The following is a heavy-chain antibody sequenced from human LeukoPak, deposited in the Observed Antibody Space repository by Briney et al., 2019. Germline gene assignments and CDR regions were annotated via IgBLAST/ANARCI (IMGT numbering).Heavy chain of an antibody. V-gene: IGHV1-2*02. D-gene: IGHD6-13*01. Sequence: VASVKVSCKASGYTFFGYYMHWVRQAPGQGLEWMGWINPNSGGTNYAQKFQGRVTMTRDTSISTAYMELSRLRSDDTAVYYCARVQAHSSSWPVDYWGQGTLVTVSS. CDR1: GYTFFGYY. J-gene: IGHJ4*02. CDR3: ARVQAHSSSWPVDY. CDR2: INPNSGGT.